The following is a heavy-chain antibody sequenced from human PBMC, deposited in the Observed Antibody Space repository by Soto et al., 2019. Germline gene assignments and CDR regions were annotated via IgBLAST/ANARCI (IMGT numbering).Heavy chain of an antibody. CDR3: AKDPAPTAYWYFDL. CDR1: GFTVSSNA. V-gene: IGHV3-23*01. CDR2: ISGSGGTT. D-gene: IGHD4-17*01. Sequence: EVQLLESGGGLVQPGGSLRLSCAASGFTVSSNAMSWVRQAPGKGLEWVSTISGSGGTTYYADSVKGRFTISRDNSKNTLCLQMNSLRAEDTAVYYCAKDPAPTAYWYFDLWGRGTLVTVSS. J-gene: IGHJ2*01.